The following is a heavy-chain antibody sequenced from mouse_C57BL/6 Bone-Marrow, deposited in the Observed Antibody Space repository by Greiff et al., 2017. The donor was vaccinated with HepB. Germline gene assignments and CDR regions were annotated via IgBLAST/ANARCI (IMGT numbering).Heavy chain of an antibody. CDR3: ASPLNPGAMDY. Sequence: QVQLQQSGPGLVQPSQSLSITCTVSGFSLTSYGVHWVRQSPGKGLEWLGVIWSGGSTDYNAAFISRLSISKDNSKSQVFFKMNSLQADDTAIYYCASPLNPGAMDYWGQGTSVTVSS. J-gene: IGHJ4*01. CDR1: GFSLTSYG. CDR2: IWSGGST. V-gene: IGHV2-2*01. D-gene: IGHD6-1*01.